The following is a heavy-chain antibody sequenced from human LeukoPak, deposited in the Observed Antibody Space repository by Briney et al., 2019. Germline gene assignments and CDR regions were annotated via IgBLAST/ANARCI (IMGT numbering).Heavy chain of an antibody. CDR2: IYNSGST. D-gene: IGHD2-2*01. J-gene: IGHJ4*02. CDR1: GGSISAYY. V-gene: IGHV4-59*08. Sequence: PSDTLSLTCTVSGGSISAYYWSWIRQPPGKGLEWIGYIYNSGSTNYNPSLKSRVTISVDTSENQFSLKLTSVTAADTAVYYCARLGIGVVPSAMLGDYYFDYWGQGTLVTVSS. CDR3: ARLGIGVVPSAMLGDYYFDY.